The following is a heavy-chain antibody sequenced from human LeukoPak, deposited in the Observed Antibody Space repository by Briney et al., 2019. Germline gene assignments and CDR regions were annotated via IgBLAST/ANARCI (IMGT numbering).Heavy chain of an antibody. V-gene: IGHV3-53*01. CDR2: IYSGGST. CDR3: ARGLGYCTSTTCLLPFDY. Sequence: GALRLSCAASGFTVSTYYTTWVRQAPGKGLECVSVIYSGGSTYYADSVKGRFTVSRDNSKNTLYLQMNSLRAEDTAMYYCARGLGYCTSTTCLLPFDYWGQGTLVTVSS. CDR1: GFTVSTYY. J-gene: IGHJ4*02. D-gene: IGHD2-2*01.